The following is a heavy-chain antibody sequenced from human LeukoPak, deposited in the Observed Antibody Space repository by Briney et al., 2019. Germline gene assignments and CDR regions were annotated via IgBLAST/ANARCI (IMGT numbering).Heavy chain of an antibody. CDR2: ISYDGSNK. D-gene: IGHD5-12*01. CDR3: ARAIRGYSGYDYY. CDR1: GFTFSSYA. J-gene: IGHJ4*02. V-gene: IGHV3-30*04. Sequence: PGGSLRLSCAASGFTFSSYAMHWVRQAPGKGLEWVAVISYDGSNKYYADSVKGRFTISRDNSKNTLYLQMNSLRAEDTAVYYCARAIRGYSGYDYYWGQGTLVTVSS.